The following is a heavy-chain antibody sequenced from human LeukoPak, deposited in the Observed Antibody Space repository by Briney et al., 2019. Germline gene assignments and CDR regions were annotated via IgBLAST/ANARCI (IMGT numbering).Heavy chain of an antibody. CDR2: ISYDGSNK. D-gene: IGHD3-10*01. CDR3: ARGLTMVRGVIYY. J-gene: IGHJ4*02. CDR1: GFTFSSYV. Sequence: GGSLRLSCAASGFTFSSYVMHWDRQAPGKGLEWVAVISYDGSNKYYAESVKGRFTISRDNSNNTLYLQMNSLRAEDTAVYYCARGLTMVRGVIYYWGQGTLVTVSS. V-gene: IGHV3-30*04.